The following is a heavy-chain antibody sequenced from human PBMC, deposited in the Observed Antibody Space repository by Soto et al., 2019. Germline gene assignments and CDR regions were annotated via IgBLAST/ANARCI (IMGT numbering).Heavy chain of an antibody. J-gene: IGHJ4*02. Sequence: QLQLQESGSGLVKPSQTLSLTCAVSGGSISGTTYSWSWIRQPPGKGLEWIGYIYDSGNTYYNPSLKSQLSISVDRSKNQFSLKLSSVTAADTAVYYCARGQGAAAGHSNVDYWGQGALVTVSS. CDR2: IYDSGNT. CDR3: ARGQGAAAGHSNVDY. V-gene: IGHV4-30-2*01. CDR1: GGSISGTTYS. D-gene: IGHD6-13*01.